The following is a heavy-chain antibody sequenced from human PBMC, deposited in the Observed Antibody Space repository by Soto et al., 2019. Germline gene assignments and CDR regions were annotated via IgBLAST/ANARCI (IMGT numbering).Heavy chain of an antibody. CDR1: GASMSSGGYY. CDR3: ARGPGTMAKIDY. CDR2: IYYSGST. V-gene: IGHV4-31*03. D-gene: IGHD3-10*01. Sequence: SETLSLTCTVSGASMSSGGYYWTWIRQHPGKGLEWIGYIYYSGSTYYNPSLKSRVTISVDTSKNQFSLKLSSVTAADTAVYYCARGPGTMAKIDYWGQGTLVTVSS. J-gene: IGHJ4*02.